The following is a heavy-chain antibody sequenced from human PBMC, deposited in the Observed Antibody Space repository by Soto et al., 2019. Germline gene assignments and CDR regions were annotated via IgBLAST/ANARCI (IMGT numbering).Heavy chain of an antibody. V-gene: IGHV3-74*01. J-gene: IGHJ6*02. CDR2: INNDGSTT. CDR1: GFPFSTYW. Sequence: GGSLRLSCAASGFPFSTYWMHWVRQAPGKGPVWVSRINNDGSTTRCADSVKGRFTISRDNAKNTLYLQMNSLRAEDTAVYYCASQGLYYYGLDVWGQGTTVTVS. CDR3: ASQGLYYYGLDV.